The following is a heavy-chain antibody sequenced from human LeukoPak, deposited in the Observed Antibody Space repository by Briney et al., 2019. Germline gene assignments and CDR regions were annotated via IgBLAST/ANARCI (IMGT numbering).Heavy chain of an antibody. Sequence: SVKVSCKASGGTFSSYTISWVRQAPGQGLEWMGRIIPILGIANYAQKFQGRVTITADKSTSTAYMELSSLRSEDTAVYYCGRKAGDCGGGSCYSIDYWGQGTLVTVSS. V-gene: IGHV1-69*02. CDR2: IIPILGIA. CDR1: GGTFSSYT. D-gene: IGHD2-15*01. J-gene: IGHJ4*02. CDR3: GRKAGDCGGGSCYSIDY.